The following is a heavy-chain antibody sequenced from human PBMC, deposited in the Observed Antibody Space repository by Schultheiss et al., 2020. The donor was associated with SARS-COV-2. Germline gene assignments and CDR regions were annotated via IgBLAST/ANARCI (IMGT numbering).Heavy chain of an antibody. CDR1: GGSFSGYY. Sequence: SETLSLTCAVYGGSFSGYYWSWIRQPPGKGLEWIGEIYHSGSTNYNPSLKSRVTISVDTSKNQFSLKLSSVTAADTAVYYCARSFYDSSGYYSTWFDPWAQGAPVTVSS. J-gene: IGHJ5*02. D-gene: IGHD3-22*01. CDR2: IYHSGST. V-gene: IGHV4-34*01. CDR3: ARSFYDSSGYYSTWFDP.